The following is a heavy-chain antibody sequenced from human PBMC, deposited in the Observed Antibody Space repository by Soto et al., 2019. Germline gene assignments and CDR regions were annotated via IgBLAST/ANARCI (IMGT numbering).Heavy chain of an antibody. CDR2: IYPGDSDT. J-gene: IGHJ5*02. CDR3: ATTRIPDRHVESPLVPCLDT. V-gene: IGHV5-51*01. D-gene: IGHD6-6*01. CDR1: GYSFTSYW. Sequence: PGESLKISCKGSGYSFTSYWIGWVRQMPGKGLEWMGIIYPGDSDTRYSPSFQGQVTISADKSISTAYLQWSSLKASDTAMYYCATTRIPDRHVESPLVPCLDTWGQGTLVTVSS.